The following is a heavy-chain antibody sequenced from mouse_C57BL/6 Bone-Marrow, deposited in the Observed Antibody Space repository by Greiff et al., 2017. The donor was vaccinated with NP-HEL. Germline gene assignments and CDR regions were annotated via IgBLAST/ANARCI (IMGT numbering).Heavy chain of an antibody. Sequence: VKLQQPGAELVKPGASVKLSCKASGYTFTSYWMHWVKQRPGQGLEWIGMIHPNSGSTNYNEKFKSKATLTVDKSSSTAYMQLSSLTSEDSAVYYCARRVTTVVATGYFDYWGQGTTLTVSS. CDR1: GYTFTSYW. J-gene: IGHJ2*01. D-gene: IGHD1-1*01. V-gene: IGHV1-64*01. CDR3: ARRVTTVVATGYFDY. CDR2: IHPNSGST.